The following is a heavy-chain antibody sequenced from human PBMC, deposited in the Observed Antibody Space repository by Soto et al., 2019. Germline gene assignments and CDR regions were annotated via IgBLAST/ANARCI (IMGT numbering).Heavy chain of an antibody. D-gene: IGHD1-20*01. J-gene: IGHJ3*02. CDR2: ISWNGSTI. V-gene: IGHV3-9*01. CDR1: GFSIDDYA. Sequence: EVQLVESGGGLVQPGRSLRLSCAASGFSIDDYATHWVRQAPGKGLEWVSGISWNGSTIGYADSVKGRFTISRDNAKNSLYLQMNSLRTEDTALYYCASDILTIRYNRPYEFDIWGQGTTVTVSS. CDR3: ASDILTIRYNRPYEFDI.